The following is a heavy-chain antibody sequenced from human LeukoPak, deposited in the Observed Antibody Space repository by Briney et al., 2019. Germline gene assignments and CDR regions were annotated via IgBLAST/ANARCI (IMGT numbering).Heavy chain of an antibody. D-gene: IGHD4-17*01. J-gene: IGHJ4*02. CDR2: INHSGST. CDR1: GGSFSGYY. CDR3: ARGPVGNYGDYLADY. V-gene: IGHV4-34*01. Sequence: SETLSLTCAVYGGSFSGYYWSWIRQPPGKGLEWLGEINHSGSTNYNPSLKSRVTISVDTSKNQFSLKLSSVTAADTAVYYCARGPVGNYGDYLADYWGQGTLVTVSS.